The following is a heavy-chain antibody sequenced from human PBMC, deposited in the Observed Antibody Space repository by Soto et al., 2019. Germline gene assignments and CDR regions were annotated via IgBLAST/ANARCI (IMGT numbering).Heavy chain of an antibody. CDR2: INAGNGNT. V-gene: IGHV1-3*01. J-gene: IGHJ4*02. CDR3: ARPRYSSSWYYFDY. D-gene: IGHD6-13*01. CDR1: GYSLTGYA. Sequence: ASVKGSCKAAGYSLTGYARHWVRQDPGQRLEWMGWINAGNGNTKYSQKFQGRVTITRDTSASTAYMELSSLRSEDTAVYYCARPRYSSSWYYFDYWGQGTLVTVSS.